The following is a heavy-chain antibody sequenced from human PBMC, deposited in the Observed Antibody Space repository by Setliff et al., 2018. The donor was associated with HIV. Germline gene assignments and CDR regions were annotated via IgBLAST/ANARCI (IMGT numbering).Heavy chain of an antibody. CDR2: INWNSVSR. CDR1: GFTFDDYA. J-gene: IGHJ3*02. D-gene: IGHD1-1*01. CDR3: AKDYGDGHNWGAFDI. Sequence: PGGSLRLSCEASGFTFDDYAMHWGRQAPGKGLEWVAGINWNSVSRAYADSVQGRFTISRDNAKNLVYLEMNSLRPEDTALYFCAKDYGDGHNWGAFDIWGQGIRVTVS. V-gene: IGHV3-9*01.